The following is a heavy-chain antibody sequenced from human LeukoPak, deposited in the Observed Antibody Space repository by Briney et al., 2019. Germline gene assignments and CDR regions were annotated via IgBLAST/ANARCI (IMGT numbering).Heavy chain of an antibody. Sequence: KASETLSLTCTVSGYSISSGYYWGWIRQPPGKGLEWIGSIYHSGSTYYNPSLKSRVTISVDTSKNQFSLKLSSVTDTAVYYCARDDNSSYYYGSGRNAFDIWGQGTMVTVSS. D-gene: IGHD3-10*01. V-gene: IGHV4-38-2*02. CDR2: IYHSGST. CDR3: ARDDNSSYYYGSGRNAFDI. CDR1: GYSISSGYY. J-gene: IGHJ3*02.